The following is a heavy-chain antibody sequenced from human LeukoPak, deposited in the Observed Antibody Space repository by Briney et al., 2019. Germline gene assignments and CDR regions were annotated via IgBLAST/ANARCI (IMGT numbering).Heavy chain of an antibody. CDR2: ASNDGSVT. J-gene: IGHJ4*02. CDR1: GFTFNNYW. Sequence: GGSLRLSCAVSGFTFNNYWIHWVRQAPGKGLEWVSFASNDGSVTAYADSVKGRFTISRDNAKNMVFLQMNSLRAGDAALYFSVRGGDGSIDYWGQGAQVTVSS. CDR3: VRGGDGSIDY. V-gene: IGHV3-74*01. D-gene: IGHD2-2*02.